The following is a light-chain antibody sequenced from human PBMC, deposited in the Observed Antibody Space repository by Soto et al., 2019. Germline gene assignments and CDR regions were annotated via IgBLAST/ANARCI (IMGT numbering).Light chain of an antibody. J-gene: IGLJ2*01. CDR2: STR. CDR3: LLYFGGYQGV. Sequence: QAVVTQEPSLTVSPGGTVTLTCASSTGAVTSGHFTNWFQQKPGQAPRALIYSTRKKHSWTPARFSGFLLGGKAALTLSGVQPEDEAEYYCLLYFGGYQGVFGGGTKLTVL. CDR1: TGAVTSGHF. V-gene: IGLV7-43*01.